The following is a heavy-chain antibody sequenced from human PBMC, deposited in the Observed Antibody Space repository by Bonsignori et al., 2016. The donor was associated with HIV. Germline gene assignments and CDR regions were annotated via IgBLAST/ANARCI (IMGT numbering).Heavy chain of an antibody. V-gene: IGHV1-8*01. CDR3: ARGREIAIKPAATLNDY. D-gene: IGHD2-2*01. Sequence: ASVKVSCKASGYTFTSYDINWVRQAPGQGLEWMGYMNANDGYTGYAQKFQGRVTMTRDTSISTAYMELSSLRSEDTAVYYCARGREIAIKPAATLNDYWGPGTLITVSS. J-gene: IGHJ4*02. CDR1: GYTFTSYD. CDR2: MNANDGYT.